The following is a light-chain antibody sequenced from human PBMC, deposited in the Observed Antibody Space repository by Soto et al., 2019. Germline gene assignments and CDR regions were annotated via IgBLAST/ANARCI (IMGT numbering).Light chain of an antibody. J-gene: IGKJ1*01. CDR3: QQYNICEA. CDR2: DAS. Sequence: DIQMTQSPSTLSASVGDRVTITCRASQSISSWLAWYQQKPGKAPKLLIYDASSLESGVPSRFSGSGSGTEFTLTISSLQPDDFATYYCQQYNICEAFGQGTKVEIK. V-gene: IGKV1-5*01. CDR1: QSISSW.